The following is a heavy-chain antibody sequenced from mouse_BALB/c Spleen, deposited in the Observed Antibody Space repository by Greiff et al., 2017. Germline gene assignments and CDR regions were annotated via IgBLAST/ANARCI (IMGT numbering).Heavy chain of an antibody. CDR3: ARRNYYGSYWYFDV. CDR2: INPYNGAT. J-gene: IGHJ1*01. V-gene: IGHV1-31*01. Sequence: EVQLQQSGPELVKPGASVKISCKASGYSFTGYYMHWVKQSHVKSLEWIGRINPYNGATSYNQNFKDKASLTVDKSSSTAYMELHSLTSEDSAVYYCARRNYYGSYWYFDVWGAGTTVTVSS. CDR1: GYSFTGYY. D-gene: IGHD1-1*01.